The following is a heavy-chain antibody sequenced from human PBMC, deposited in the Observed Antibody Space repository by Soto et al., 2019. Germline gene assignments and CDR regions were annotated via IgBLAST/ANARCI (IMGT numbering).Heavy chain of an antibody. CDR3: AKDGQWLDVYLES. D-gene: IGHD6-19*01. J-gene: IGHJ4*02. CDR1: VFTFSNSA. CDR2: ISASGRST. V-gene: IGHV3-23*01. Sequence: PWGSLLVFCISSVFTFSNSAMTWVRQAPGKGLEWVSIISASGRSTYHAASVKGRFTISRDNSKDTLYLQTTRLRAEDTATYYCAKDGQWLDVYLESWGQGTKVTVSS.